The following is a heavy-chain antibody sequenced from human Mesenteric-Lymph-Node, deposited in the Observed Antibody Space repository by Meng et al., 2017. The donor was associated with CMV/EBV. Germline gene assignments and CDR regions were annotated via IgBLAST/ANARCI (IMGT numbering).Heavy chain of an antibody. V-gene: IGHV3-30*02. CDR2: IRYDGSYK. J-gene: IGHJ6*02. D-gene: IGHD4-11*01. Sequence: GESLKISCAASGFTFNNYGMHWVRQAPGKGLEWVAFIRYDGSYKNYADSVRGRFTISRDNSKNSLSLQMNSLRTEDTALYYCAKDASPHDYSHYYGMDVWGQGTTVTVSS. CDR3: AKDASPHDYSHYYGMDV. CDR1: GFTFNNYG.